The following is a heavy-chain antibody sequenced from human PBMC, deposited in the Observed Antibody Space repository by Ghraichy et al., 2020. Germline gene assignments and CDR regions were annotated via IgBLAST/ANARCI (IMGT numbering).Heavy chain of an antibody. V-gene: IGHV1-8*01. CDR1: GYTFTSYD. CDR3: ARGHPDYGGNSDWFDP. CDR2: MNPNSGNT. Sequence: ASMKVSCKASGYTFTSYDINWVRQATEQGLEWMGWMNPNSGNTGYAQKFQGRVTMTRNTSISTAYMELSSLRSEDTAVYYCARGHPDYGGNSDWFDPWGQGTLVTVSS. D-gene: IGHD4-23*01. J-gene: IGHJ5*02.